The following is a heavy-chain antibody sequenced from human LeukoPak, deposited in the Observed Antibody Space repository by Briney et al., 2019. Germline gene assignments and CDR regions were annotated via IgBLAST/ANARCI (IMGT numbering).Heavy chain of an antibody. D-gene: IGHD6-6*01. CDR2: ISWNSGSI. V-gene: IGHV3-9*01. CDR1: GFTFDDYA. Sequence: PGGSLRLSCAASGFTFDDYAMHWVRQAPGKGLEWISGISWNSGSIGYADSVKGRFTISRDNAKNSLYLQMNSLRAEDTALYYCAKGGAARPTSNDYWGQGTLVTVSS. J-gene: IGHJ4*02. CDR3: AKGGAARPTSNDY.